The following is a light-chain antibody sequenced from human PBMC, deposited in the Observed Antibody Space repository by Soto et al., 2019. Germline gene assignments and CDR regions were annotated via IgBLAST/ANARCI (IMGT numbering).Light chain of an antibody. V-gene: IGLV3-1*01. Sequence: SYELTHPPSVSVFPGQTASITCSGDKLGDKYACWYQQKPGQSPVLVIYQDSKRPSGIPERFSGSNSGNTATLTISGTQAMDEADYYCQAWDSSTVVFGGGTKVTVL. J-gene: IGLJ2*01. CDR2: QDS. CDR3: QAWDSSTVV. CDR1: KLGDKY.